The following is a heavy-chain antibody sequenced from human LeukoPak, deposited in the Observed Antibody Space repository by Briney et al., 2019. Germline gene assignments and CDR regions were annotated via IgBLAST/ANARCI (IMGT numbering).Heavy chain of an antibody. V-gene: IGHV3-30*02. CDR1: GFNFDNFA. CDR3: AKDKIWGEDYFDY. J-gene: IGHJ4*02. CDR2: IRYDGTNK. Sequence: SGKSLTLSCVVSGFNFDNFAMHWVRQPLGKGLEWVAFIRYDGTNKYYADSVKGRFTMSRDNSKNTLYLQMNSLRVEDTAVYYCAKDKIWGEDYFDYWGQGTLVTVSS. D-gene: IGHD3-16*01.